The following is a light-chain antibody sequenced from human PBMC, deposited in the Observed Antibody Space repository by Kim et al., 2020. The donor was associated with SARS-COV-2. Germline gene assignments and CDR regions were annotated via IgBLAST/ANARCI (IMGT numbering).Light chain of an antibody. J-gene: IGLJ2*01. CDR2: GDN. Sequence: QRVTISCTGTSSNIGAGHDVYWYQQLPGTAPRLLIDGDNNRPSGVPDRFSVSKSGTSASLAITGLQAEDEADYYCQSYDSSLSVSIFGGGTQLTVL. CDR3: QSYDSSLSVSI. CDR1: SSNIGAGHD. V-gene: IGLV1-40*01.